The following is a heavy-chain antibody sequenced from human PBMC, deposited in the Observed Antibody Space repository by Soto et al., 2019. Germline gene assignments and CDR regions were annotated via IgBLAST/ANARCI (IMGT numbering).Heavy chain of an antibody. J-gene: IGHJ6*02. CDR2: INPNGGST. Sequence: ASVKVSCKASGYTFTSYYIHWGRQAPGQGLEWMGIINPNGGSTSYAQKFQGRVTMTRDTSTSTVYMELSSLRSEDTAVYYCARGAQQSFGVVSRRSRYGLDVWGQGTTVTVSS. CDR3: ARGAQQSFGVVSRRSRYGLDV. D-gene: IGHD3-3*01. CDR1: GYTFTSYY. V-gene: IGHV1-46*01.